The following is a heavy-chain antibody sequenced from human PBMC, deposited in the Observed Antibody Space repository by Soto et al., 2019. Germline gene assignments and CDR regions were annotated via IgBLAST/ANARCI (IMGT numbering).Heavy chain of an antibody. CDR1: GSTIEDYA. Sequence: EVQLVESGGGLVQPGRSLRLSCAASGSTIEDYAMHWVRQAPGKGLEWVSGISRNSGTKGYADSVKGRFTISRDNAKNTLYLQMNSLRAEDTALYSCAKHATVTTPFYAIAVWGQGTTVTVSS. CDR2: ISRNSGTK. CDR3: AKHATVTTPFYAIAV. D-gene: IGHD4-17*01. J-gene: IGHJ6*02. V-gene: IGHV3-9*01.